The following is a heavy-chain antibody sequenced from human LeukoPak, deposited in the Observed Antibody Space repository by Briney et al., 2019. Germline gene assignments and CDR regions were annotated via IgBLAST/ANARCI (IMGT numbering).Heavy chain of an antibody. Sequence: GGSLRLSCAASGFIVSSNYMSWFRQAPGKGLEWVAVISYDGSNKYYADSVKGRFTISRDNSKNTLYLQMNSLRAEDTAVYYCATEDEDYYYYMDVWGKGTTVTVSS. CDR2: ISYDGSNK. J-gene: IGHJ6*03. CDR1: GFIVSSNY. D-gene: IGHD2-15*01. CDR3: ATEDEDYYYYMDV. V-gene: IGHV3-30*03.